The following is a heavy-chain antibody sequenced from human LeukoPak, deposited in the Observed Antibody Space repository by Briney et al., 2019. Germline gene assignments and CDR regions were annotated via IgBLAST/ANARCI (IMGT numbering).Heavy chain of an antibody. Sequence: GGSLRLSCAASGFTFSSYSMNWVRQAPGKGLEWVSSISSSSSYIYYADSVKGRFTISRDNAKNSLYLQMNSLRAEDTAVYYCARDLYSSGWYDPDYWGQGTLVTVSS. CDR1: GFTFSSYS. CDR2: ISSSSSYI. CDR3: ARDLYSSGWYDPDY. D-gene: IGHD6-19*01. J-gene: IGHJ4*02. V-gene: IGHV3-21*01.